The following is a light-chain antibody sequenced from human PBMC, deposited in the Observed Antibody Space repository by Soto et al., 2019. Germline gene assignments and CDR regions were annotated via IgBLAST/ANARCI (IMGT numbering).Light chain of an antibody. CDR2: LTS. CDR3: QQYCDWPS. CDR1: QSVKSNY. V-gene: IGKV3-20*01. Sequence: EIVLTQSPGTLSLSPGARATLSCRASQSVKSNYLAWYQQKPGQPPTLLIHLTSTRATVIPDRFSGSGSGTEFALTITRLEPDDLAVYYCQQYCDWPSFGRGTTVEMK. J-gene: IGKJ4*01.